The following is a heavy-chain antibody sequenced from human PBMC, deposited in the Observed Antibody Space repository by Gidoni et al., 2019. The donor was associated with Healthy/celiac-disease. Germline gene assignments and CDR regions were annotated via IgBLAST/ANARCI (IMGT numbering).Heavy chain of an antibody. Sequence: EVQLVESGGGLIQPGGSLRLSCAASGFTVSSNYMSWVRQAPGRGLEWVSVIYSGGSTYYADSVKGRFTISRDNSKNTLYLQMHSLRAEDTAVYYCARGGIAGFDYYFGMDVWGQGTTATVSS. V-gene: IGHV3-53*01. CDR2: IYSGGST. CDR3: ARGGIAGFDYYFGMDV. D-gene: IGHD6-13*01. CDR1: GFTVSSNY. J-gene: IGHJ6*02.